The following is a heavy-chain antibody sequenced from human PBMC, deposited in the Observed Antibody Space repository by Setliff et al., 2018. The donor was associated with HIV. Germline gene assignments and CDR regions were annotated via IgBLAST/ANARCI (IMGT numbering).Heavy chain of an antibody. Sequence: SVKVSCKASGDTFSNYVPSWVRQAPGQGLEWMGGIVLMSGTADYAQKFHGRVTITADKSTSTAYMELSSLRSEDTAVYYCARERTFYYTGSDYYLDYWGQGTLVTVSS. CDR3: ARERTFYYTGSDYYLDY. V-gene: IGHV1-69*06. CDR2: IVLMSGTA. D-gene: IGHD3-22*01. CDR1: GDTFSNYV. J-gene: IGHJ4*02.